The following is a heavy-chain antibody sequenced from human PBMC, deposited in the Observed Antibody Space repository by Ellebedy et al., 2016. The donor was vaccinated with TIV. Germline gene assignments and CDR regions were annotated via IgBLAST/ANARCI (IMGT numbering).Heavy chain of an antibody. CDR2: ASNSGIS. CDR1: GGAIGSYY. J-gene: IGHJ4*02. V-gene: IGHV4-59*01. D-gene: IGHD2-15*01. Sequence: MPSETLSLTCTVSGGAIGSYYWSWIRQPPGKGLEWIGHASNSGISNYNPSLKSTVTISIDKSKNQFSLRLTSVTAADTAVYYCARGIGGAYEDFWGQGTLVTVSS. CDR3: ARGIGGAYEDF.